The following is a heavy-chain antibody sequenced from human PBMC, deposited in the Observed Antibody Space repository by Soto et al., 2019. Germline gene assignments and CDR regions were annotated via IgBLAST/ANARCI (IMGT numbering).Heavy chain of an antibody. D-gene: IGHD5-12*01. Sequence: GGSLRLSCAASGFTFSSYGMHWVRQAPGKGLERVAVISYDGSNIYNADSVKGRVTISGDNSKNTLYLQMNSLRAEDTAVYYCAKERAWYYGGYDRDAFDIWGQGT. V-gene: IGHV3-30*18. J-gene: IGHJ3*02. CDR3: AKERAWYYGGYDRDAFDI. CDR1: GFTFSSYG. CDR2: ISYDGSNI.